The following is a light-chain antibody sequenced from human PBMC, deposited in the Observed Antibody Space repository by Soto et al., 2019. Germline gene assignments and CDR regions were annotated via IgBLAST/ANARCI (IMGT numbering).Light chain of an antibody. J-gene: IGKJ3*01. V-gene: IGKV1-39*01. CDR1: QSISSY. CDR2: AAS. Sequence: DIQMTQSPSSLSASVGDRVTITCRASQSISSYLNWYQQKPGKAPKLLIYAASSLQSGVPSRFSGSGSGTDFTLTISSLQPEDFATYYCQQYNNWVITFGPGTKVDIK. CDR3: QQYNNWVIT.